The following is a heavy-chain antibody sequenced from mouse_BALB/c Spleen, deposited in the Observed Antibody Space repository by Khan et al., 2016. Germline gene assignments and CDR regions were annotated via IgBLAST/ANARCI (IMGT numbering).Heavy chain of an antibody. Sequence: VQLQESGDELAKPGASVKMYCKAYGFTFPRFWMHWVKQRPGPGLEWIGYIHPGRNTTDYNQNFPDKATLPADQSSSTAFMLLSSLTSEDSAVYFCARCGSGNYLYQAMDYWGQAISATFSS. V-gene: IGHV1-7*01. CDR3: ARCGSGNYLYQAMDY. D-gene: IGHD2-1*01. J-gene: IGHJ4*01. CDR2: IHPGRNTT. CDR1: GFTFPRFW.